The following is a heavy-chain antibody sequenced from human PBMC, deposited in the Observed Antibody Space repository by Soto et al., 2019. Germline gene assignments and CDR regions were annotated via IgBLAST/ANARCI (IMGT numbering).Heavy chain of an antibody. V-gene: IGHV1-8*01. J-gene: IGHJ5*02. CDR3: ARVAVAARPRWYNWFDP. Sequence: QEQLVQSGAEVKKPGASVKVSCKTSGYTFTDYDINWVRQATGQGLEWIGWMNPNSGETGYAQKFQGRVTMTKSTPLSKASLELSSLRSEDPAVYYCARVAVAARPRWYNWFDPWGQGTLVTVSS. D-gene: IGHD2-15*01. CDR1: GYTFTDYD. CDR2: MNPNSGET.